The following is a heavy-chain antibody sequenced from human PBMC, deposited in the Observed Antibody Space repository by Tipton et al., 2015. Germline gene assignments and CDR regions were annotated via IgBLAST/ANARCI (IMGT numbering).Heavy chain of an antibody. V-gene: IGHV4-38-2*01. CDR3: ACQDYDSLTRDYQTVDC. Sequence: TLSLTCAVSAYSISSDYYWGWIRQSPGKGLEWIGSISHSGNTYYNPSLKSRVTMSRDTSKNQFSLKLTSVTAADTAVYYCACQDYDSLTRDYQTVDCWGQGTLVTVSS. D-gene: IGHD3-9*01. CDR1: AYSISSDYY. CDR2: ISHSGNT. J-gene: IGHJ4*02.